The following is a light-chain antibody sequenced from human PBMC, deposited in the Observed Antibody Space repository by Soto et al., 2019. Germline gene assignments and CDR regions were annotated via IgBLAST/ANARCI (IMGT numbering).Light chain of an antibody. J-gene: IGKJ1*01. Sequence: EIVLTQSPGTLSLSPGERATLSRRASQSVSSSALAWYQQKPGQAPRRLIYGASSRATGIPDRFSGSGSGTDFTLTISRLEPEDFAVYYCQYYGTSPQTFGQGTKVEIK. CDR1: QSVSSSA. V-gene: IGKV3-20*01. CDR2: GAS. CDR3: QYYGTSPQT.